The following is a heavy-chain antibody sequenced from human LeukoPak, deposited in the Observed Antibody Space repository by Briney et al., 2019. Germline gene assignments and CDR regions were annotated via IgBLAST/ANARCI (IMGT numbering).Heavy chain of an antibody. CDR1: GGSISSYY. CDR3: ARLYYYDSSGYAYFDY. Sequence: ASETLSLTCTVSGGSISSYYWSWIRQPPGKGLEWIGYIYYSGSTNYNPSLKSRVTISVDTSKNQFSLKLSSVTAADTAVYYCARLYYYDSSGYAYFDYWGQGTLVTVSS. D-gene: IGHD3-22*01. J-gene: IGHJ4*02. CDR2: IYYSGST. V-gene: IGHV4-59*08.